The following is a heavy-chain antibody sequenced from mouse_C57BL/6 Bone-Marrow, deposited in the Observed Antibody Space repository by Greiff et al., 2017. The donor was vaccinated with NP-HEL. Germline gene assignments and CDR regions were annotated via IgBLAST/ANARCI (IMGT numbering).Heavy chain of an antibody. Sequence: EVQVVASGGGLVKPGGSLKLSCAASGFTFSDYGMHWVRQAPEKGLEWVAYISSGSSTIYYADTVKGRFTISRDNAKNTLFLQMTSLRSEDTAMYYCARRRGLRRYWYFDVWGTGTTVTVSS. CDR3: ARRRGLRRYWYFDV. V-gene: IGHV5-17*01. D-gene: IGHD2-4*01. CDR2: ISSGSSTI. J-gene: IGHJ1*03. CDR1: GFTFSDYG.